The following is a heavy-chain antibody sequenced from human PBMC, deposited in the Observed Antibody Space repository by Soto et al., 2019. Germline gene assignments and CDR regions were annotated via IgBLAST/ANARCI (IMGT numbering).Heavy chain of an antibody. CDR1: GFTFSSYA. Sequence: PGGSLRLSCAASGFTFSSYAMSWVRQAPGKGLERVSAISGSGGSTYYADSVKGRFTISRDNSKNTLYLQMNSLRAEDTAVYYCAKDQAIAVAGTSDYWGQGTRVTVS. D-gene: IGHD6-19*01. CDR3: AKDQAIAVAGTSDY. CDR2: ISGSGGST. J-gene: IGHJ4*02. V-gene: IGHV3-23*01.